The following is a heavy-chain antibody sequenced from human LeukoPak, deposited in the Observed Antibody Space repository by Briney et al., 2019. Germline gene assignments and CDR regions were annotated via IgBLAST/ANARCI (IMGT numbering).Heavy chain of an antibody. J-gene: IGHJ3*02. V-gene: IGHV1-3*01. CDR1: GYTFTSYA. D-gene: IGHD2-2*02. Sequence: ASVKVSCKASGYTFTSYAMHWVRQAPGQRREWMGWINAGNGNTKYSQKFQGRVTITRDTSASTAYMELSSLRSEDTAVYYCATPLRYCSSTSCYNDAFDIWGQGTMVTVSS. CDR3: ATPLRYCSSTSCYNDAFDI. CDR2: INAGNGNT.